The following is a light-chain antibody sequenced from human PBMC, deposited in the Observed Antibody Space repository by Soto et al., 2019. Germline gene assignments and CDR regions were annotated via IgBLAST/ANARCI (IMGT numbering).Light chain of an antibody. CDR2: AAS. CDR1: QIISSY. V-gene: IGKV1-39*01. CDR3: QQSFTTPS. J-gene: IGKJ5*01. Sequence: EIQMTQSKSSLSASVGDRVTITCRASQIISSYLNWYQQKPGKAPKLLIYAASSLQSGVPSRFSGSGSGTDFTLTISSLQPEDFATYYCQQSFTTPSFGQGTRLEIK.